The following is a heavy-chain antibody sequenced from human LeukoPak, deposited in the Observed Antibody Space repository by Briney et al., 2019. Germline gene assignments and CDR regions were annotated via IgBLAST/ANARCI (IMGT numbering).Heavy chain of an antibody. CDR1: GGSFSGYY. J-gene: IGHJ4*02. CDR2: IYYSVST. Sequence: PSETLSLTCAVYGGSFSGYYWGWIRQPPGKGLEWIGTIYYSVSTYYNPSLKSRVTISVDTSKNQFSLKLSSVTAADTAVYYCLVDFWSAKHFDNWGQGTLVTVSS. CDR3: LVDFWSAKHFDN. D-gene: IGHD3-3*01. V-gene: IGHV4-34*01.